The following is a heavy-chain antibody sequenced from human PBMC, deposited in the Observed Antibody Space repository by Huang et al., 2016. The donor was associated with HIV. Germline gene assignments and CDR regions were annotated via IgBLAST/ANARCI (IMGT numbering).Heavy chain of an antibody. CDR3: AISGTYSGDFDI. Sequence: QVQLVQSGSELKEPGASVKVSCKASEYTFTRGFNWVRQAPGQGLEWMGWINTNAGTPTYAQGITGRFGFFFDTSGDTAYLHITNLRADDTAVYYCAISGTYSGDFDIWGQGTLVSVS. CDR1: EYTFTRG. CDR2: INTNAGTP. J-gene: IGHJ3*02. D-gene: IGHD1-26*01. V-gene: IGHV7-4-1*02.